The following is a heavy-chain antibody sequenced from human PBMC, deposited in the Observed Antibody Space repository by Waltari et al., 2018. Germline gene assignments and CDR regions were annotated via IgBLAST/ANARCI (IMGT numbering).Heavy chain of an antibody. CDR1: GIYIPNSGRS. CDR2: VDQKGMH. J-gene: IGHJ3*02. D-gene: IGHD3-16*01. CDR3: VGESRRGMRAVDI. Sequence: QVQLQESGSGLVRPSETLSLNCVVSGIYIPNSGRSWGWVRQPPGKGLGWIGNVDQKGMHTYNRTRMGRVRLSIDMSRNHCSLRVTPMTAADTALYFCVGESRRGMRAVDIWGPGKMVTV. V-gene: IGHV4-30-2*01.